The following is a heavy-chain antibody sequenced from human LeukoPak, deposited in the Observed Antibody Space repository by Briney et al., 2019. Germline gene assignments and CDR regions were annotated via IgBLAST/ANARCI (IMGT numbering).Heavy chain of an antibody. CDR2: IYYSGST. CDR3: ARQRGGGYWYFDL. CDR1: GGSISSSIYY. J-gene: IGHJ2*01. V-gene: IGHV4-39*01. Sequence: SETLSLTCTVSGGSISSSIYYWGWIRQPPGKGLEWIGGIYYSGSTYYNPSLKSRVTISVDTAKNQFSLKLNSVTAADTAVYYCARQRGGGYWYFDLWGRGTLVTVAS. D-gene: IGHD3-16*01.